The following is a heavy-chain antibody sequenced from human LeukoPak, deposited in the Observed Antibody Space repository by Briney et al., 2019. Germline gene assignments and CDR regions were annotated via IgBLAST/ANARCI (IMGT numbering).Heavy chain of an antibody. CDR2: IYYSGST. D-gene: IGHD3-10*01. CDR1: GGSISSGGYY. J-gene: IGHJ6*02. V-gene: IGHV4-31*03. CDR3: ASEYYGSGSYSAGMDV. Sequence: SETLSLTCTVSGGSISSGGYYWSWIRQHPGKGLEWIGYIYYSGSTYYNPSLKSRVTISVDTSKNQFSLKLCSVTAADTAVYYYASEYYGSGSYSAGMDVWGQGTTVTVSS.